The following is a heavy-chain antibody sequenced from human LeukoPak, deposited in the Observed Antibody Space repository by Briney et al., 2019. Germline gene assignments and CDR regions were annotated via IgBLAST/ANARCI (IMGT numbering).Heavy chain of an antibody. D-gene: IGHD1-14*01. CDR1: GYTFTGYY. CDR2: INPNSGGT. Sequence: ASVKDSCKSSGYTFTGYYMHWVRQAPGQGREGMGWINPNSGGTNYAQQFQGRVTMTRDTSISTAYMELSRLRSDDTAVYYCARVAGTTAYYYYYYMDVWGKGTTVTVSS. V-gene: IGHV1-2*02. J-gene: IGHJ6*03. CDR3: ARVAGTTAYYYYYYMDV.